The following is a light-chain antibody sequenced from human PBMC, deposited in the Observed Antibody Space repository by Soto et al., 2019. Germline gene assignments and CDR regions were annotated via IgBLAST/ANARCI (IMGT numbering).Light chain of an antibody. CDR2: DAS. CDR1: QDIGTY. Sequence: ETVLTQSPVTLSLSPGDRATLSCRASQDIGTYLIWYQQRVGQAPRLLISDASGRAAGVPARFSGSGSGTEFTLTISSLEPEDFGIYYCQQRGNWPLTFGGGTKVEI. CDR3: QQRGNWPLT. J-gene: IGKJ4*01. V-gene: IGKV3-11*01.